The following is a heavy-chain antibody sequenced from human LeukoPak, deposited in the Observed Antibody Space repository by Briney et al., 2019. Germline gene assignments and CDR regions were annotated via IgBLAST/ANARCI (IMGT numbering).Heavy chain of an antibody. Sequence: SETLSLTCTVSGGSISSYYWSWIRQPPGKGLGWIGYIYTSGSTNYNPSLKSRVTISVDTSKNQFSLKLSSVTAADTAVYYCARHYGSGSYYFHYYYYMDVWGKGTTVTVSS. CDR1: GGSISSYY. J-gene: IGHJ6*03. D-gene: IGHD3-10*01. CDR3: ARHYGSGSYYFHYYYYMDV. V-gene: IGHV4-4*09. CDR2: IYTSGST.